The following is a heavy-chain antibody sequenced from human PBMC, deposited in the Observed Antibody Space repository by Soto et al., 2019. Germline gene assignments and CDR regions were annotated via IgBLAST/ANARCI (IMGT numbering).Heavy chain of an antibody. V-gene: IGHV2-5*02. CDR1: GFSLSTSGVG. CDR3: ARVRTYNWFDP. J-gene: IGHJ5*02. D-gene: IGHD6-6*01. CDR2: IYWDDDK. Sequence: QITLKESGPTLVKPTQTRTLTCTFSGFSLSTSGVGVGWIRQPPGKALEWLALIYWDDDKRYSPSLKSRLTITKDTSKNQVVLTMTNMDPVDTATYYCARVRTYNWFDPWGQGTLVTVSS.